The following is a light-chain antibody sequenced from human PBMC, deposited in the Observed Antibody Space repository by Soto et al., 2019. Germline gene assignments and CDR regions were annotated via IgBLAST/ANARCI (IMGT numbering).Light chain of an antibody. V-gene: IGKV3-20*01. J-gene: IGKJ1*01. CDR2: GAS. CDR3: QQYGSSGT. Sequence: IVLTQSPGTLPLSPGERATLSCGASQSVSNNYLAWYQQKPGHAPRLLIYGASNRATGIPDTFSGSGSGTDFTLTISRLEPEDSAVYYCQQYGSSGTFGQGTKVDIK. CDR1: QSVSNNY.